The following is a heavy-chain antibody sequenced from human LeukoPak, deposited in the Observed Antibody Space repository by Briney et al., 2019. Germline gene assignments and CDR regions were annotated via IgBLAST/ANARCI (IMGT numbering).Heavy chain of an antibody. Sequence: GGSLRLSCAASGFTFSSHSMSWVRQAPGKGLEGVSVISDSGGATYYADSVKGRFTISRDNSKNTLYLQVNSLRAEDTAVYYCATPNRGYGGIFDYWGQGTLVTVSS. CDR1: GFTFSSHS. V-gene: IGHV3-23*01. CDR3: ATPNRGYGGIFDY. CDR2: ISDSGGAT. J-gene: IGHJ4*02. D-gene: IGHD6-25*01.